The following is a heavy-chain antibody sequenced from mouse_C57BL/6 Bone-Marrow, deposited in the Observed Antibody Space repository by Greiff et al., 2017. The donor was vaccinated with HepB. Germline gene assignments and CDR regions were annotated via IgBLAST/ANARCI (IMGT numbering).Heavy chain of an antibody. V-gene: IGHV5-4*01. CDR1: GFTFSSYA. CDR3: ARDEDSNYPFAY. Sequence: DVMLVESGGGLVKPGGSLKLSCAASGFTFSSYAMSWVRQTPEKRLEWVATISDGGSYTYYPDNVKGRFTISRDNAKNNLYLQMSHLKSEDTAMYYCARDEDSNYPFAYWGQGTLVTVSA. D-gene: IGHD2-5*01. J-gene: IGHJ3*01. CDR2: ISDGGSYT.